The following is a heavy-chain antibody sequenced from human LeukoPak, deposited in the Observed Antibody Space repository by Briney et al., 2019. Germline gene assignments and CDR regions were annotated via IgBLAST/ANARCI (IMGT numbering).Heavy chain of an antibody. CDR2: IRYDGSNK. CDR3: AKYLRARAHFDY. V-gene: IGHV3-30*02. J-gene: IGHJ4*02. Sequence: GGSLRLSCAASGFTFSSYSMNWVRQAPGKGLEWVAFIRYDGSNKYCADSVKGRFTISRDNSKNTLYLQMNSLRAEDTAVYYCAKYLRARAHFDYWGQGTLVTVSS. CDR1: GFTFSSYS.